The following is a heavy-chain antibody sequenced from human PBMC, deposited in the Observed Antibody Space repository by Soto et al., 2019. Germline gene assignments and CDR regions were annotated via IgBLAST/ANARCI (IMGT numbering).Heavy chain of an antibody. V-gene: IGHV4-31*03. D-gene: IGHD6-13*01. Sequence: PSEALSLTCTVSGGSISRGGYYWSWIRQHPGKGLEWIGYIYYSGSTYYNPSLKSRVTISVDTSKNQFSLKLSSVTAADTAVYYCASGGGQLYISSWYLWFDPWGQGTLVTVSS. CDR1: GGSISRGGYY. J-gene: IGHJ5*02. CDR2: IYYSGST. CDR3: ASGGGQLYISSWYLWFDP.